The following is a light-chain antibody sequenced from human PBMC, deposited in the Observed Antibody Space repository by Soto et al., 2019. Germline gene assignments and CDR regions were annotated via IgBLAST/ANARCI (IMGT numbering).Light chain of an antibody. CDR1: QSISSY. J-gene: IGKJ1*01. V-gene: IGKV1-39*01. Sequence: DIQMTQSPSSLSASVGDRVTITCRASQSISSYLNWYQQNPGKAPKLLIYAASSLQSGVPSRFSGSGSGTDFTLTISSLQPEDFATYYFQQSYSTPWTFGQGTQVEIK. CDR2: AAS. CDR3: QQSYSTPWT.